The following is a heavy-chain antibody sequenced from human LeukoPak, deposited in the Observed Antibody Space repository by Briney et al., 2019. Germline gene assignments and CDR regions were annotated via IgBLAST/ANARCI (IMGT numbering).Heavy chain of an antibody. V-gene: IGHV3-48*04. CDR3: ARCRGGSAWYELDY. J-gene: IGHJ4*02. Sequence: PGGSLRLSCETSGFIFSTYGMNWVRQAPGKGLEWVSYIRPSSDTIYYADSVKGRFTISRDNAKSSLYLQMNGLRVEDTAVYYCARCRGGSAWYELDYWGRGTLVTVSS. D-gene: IGHD6-19*01. CDR2: IRPSSDTI. CDR1: GFIFSTYG.